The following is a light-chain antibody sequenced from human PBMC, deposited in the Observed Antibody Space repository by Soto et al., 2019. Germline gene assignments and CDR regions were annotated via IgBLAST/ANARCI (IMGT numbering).Light chain of an antibody. Sequence: DIVMTQSPDSLAVSLGERATINCKSSQSVLHSSNNKNYLAWYQQKSGQPPKLLISWASTRESGVPDRFSGSGSGTDFTLTISRLEPEDFALYYCQQYGDSPITFGQGTRLENK. J-gene: IGKJ5*01. CDR2: WAS. CDR1: QSVLHSSNNKNY. V-gene: IGKV4-1*01. CDR3: QQYGDSPIT.